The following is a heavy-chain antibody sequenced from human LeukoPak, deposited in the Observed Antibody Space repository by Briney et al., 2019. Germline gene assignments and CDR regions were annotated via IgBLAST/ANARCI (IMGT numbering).Heavy chain of an antibody. CDR1: GSTSSSHW. CDR2: IKPDGSEE. D-gene: IGHD3-3*01. Sequence: GGSLRLSCTTSGSTSSSHWMGWVRQAPGKGLEWVANIKPDGSEENYVDSVKGRFTISRDNAKNSQYLQMSSLRAEDTAVYYCVTGGHYSGSWGQGSLVTVSS. V-gene: IGHV3-7*01. CDR3: VTGGHYSGS. J-gene: IGHJ5*02.